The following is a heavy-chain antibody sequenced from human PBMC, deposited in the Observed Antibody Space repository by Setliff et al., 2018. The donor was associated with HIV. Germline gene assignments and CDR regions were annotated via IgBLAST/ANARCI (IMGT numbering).Heavy chain of an antibody. J-gene: IGHJ6*03. D-gene: IGHD3-16*01. CDR2: MYYRGTT. V-gene: IGHV4-39*01. CDR3: ARLGDYYYMDV. Sequence: SETLSLTCTVPGSSIISSSYYGGWIRQPPGKGLEWLGTMYYRGTTYNNPSLKSRVTISVDTSKNQFSLKLSSVTAADTAVYYCARLGDYYYMDVWGQGTQVTVSS. CDR1: GSSIISSSYY.